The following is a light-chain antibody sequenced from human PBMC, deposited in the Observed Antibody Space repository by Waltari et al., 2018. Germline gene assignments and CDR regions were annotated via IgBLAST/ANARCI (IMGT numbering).Light chain of an antibody. CDR2: KSS. CDR3: QQYNSYSLLS. V-gene: IGKV1-5*03. CDR1: HSISNW. J-gene: IGKJ4*01. Sequence: DIQMTQSPSTLYASVGDRVIISCRASHSISNWLAWYQQRPGKAPKLLVYKSSTLESGVPSRFSGSGSGTEFTLTISSLQPEDFATYYCQQYNSYSLLSFGGGTKVEIK.